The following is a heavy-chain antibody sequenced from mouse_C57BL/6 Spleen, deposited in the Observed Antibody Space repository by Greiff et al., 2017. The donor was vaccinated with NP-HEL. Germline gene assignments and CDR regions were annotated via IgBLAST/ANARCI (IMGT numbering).Heavy chain of an antibody. V-gene: IGHV1-26*01. J-gene: IGHJ2*01. CDR3: ARDGTWGFDY. CDR1: GYTFTDYY. Sequence: EVQLQQSGPELVKPGASVKISCKASGYTFTDYYMNWVKQSHGKSLEWIGDINPNNGGTSYNQKFKGKATLTVDKSSSTAYMELRSLTSEDSAVYYCARDGTWGFDYWGQGTTLTVSS. D-gene: IGHD4-1*01. CDR2: INPNNGGT.